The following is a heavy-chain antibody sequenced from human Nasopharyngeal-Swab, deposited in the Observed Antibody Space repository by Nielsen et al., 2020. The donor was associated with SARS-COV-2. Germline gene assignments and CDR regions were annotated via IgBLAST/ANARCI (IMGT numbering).Heavy chain of an antibody. D-gene: IGHD6-19*01. Sequence: GESLKISCAASGFTFSSYAMSWVRQAPGKGLEWVSAISGSGGSTYYADSVKGRFTISRDNSKNMLYLQMNSLRAEDTAVYYCAKGASSGWYGGYYMDVWGKGTTVTVSS. V-gene: IGHV3-23*01. CDR3: AKGASSGWYGGYYMDV. CDR1: GFTFSSYA. J-gene: IGHJ6*03. CDR2: ISGSGGST.